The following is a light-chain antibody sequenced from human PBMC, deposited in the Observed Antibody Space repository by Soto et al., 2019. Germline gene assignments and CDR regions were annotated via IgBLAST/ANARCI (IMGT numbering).Light chain of an antibody. CDR1: SSDVGGYDF. CDR3: SSFVGGNIYV. J-gene: IGLJ1*01. Sequence: QSALTQPPSASGSPGQSVTITCTVTSSDVGGYDFVAWHQQHPGKAPRLMIYDVSKRPSGVPDRFSGSKSGYTASLTVSGLQAEDEADYYCSSFVGGNIYVFGTGTKVTVL. V-gene: IGLV2-8*01. CDR2: DVS.